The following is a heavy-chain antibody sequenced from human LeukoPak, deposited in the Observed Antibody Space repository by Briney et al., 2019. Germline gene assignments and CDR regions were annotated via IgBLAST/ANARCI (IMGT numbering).Heavy chain of an antibody. CDR2: IYSGGSS. Sequence: GGSLRLSCAASGFTVSSNYMSWVRQAPGKGLEWVSLIYSGGSSYYADSVKGGFAISRDNSKNTLYLEMNSLRAEDTAVYYCAGGYYSAPNYWGQGTLVTVSS. CDR3: AGGYYSAPNY. CDR1: GFTVSSNY. J-gene: IGHJ4*02. V-gene: IGHV3-66*01. D-gene: IGHD2/OR15-2a*01.